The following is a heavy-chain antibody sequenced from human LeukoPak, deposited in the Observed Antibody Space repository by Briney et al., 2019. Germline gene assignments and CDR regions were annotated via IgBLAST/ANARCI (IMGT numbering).Heavy chain of an antibody. V-gene: IGHV4-59*08. CDR2: IYYSGST. D-gene: IGHD2-15*01. CDR3: ARHGRRCSGGSCYSYWYFDP. J-gene: IGHJ2*01. CDR1: GGSISSYY. Sequence: PSETLSLTCTVSGGSISSYYWSWIRQPPGKGLEWIGYIYYSGSTNYNPSLKSRVTISVDTSKNQFSLKLSSVTAADTAVYYCARHGRRCSGGSCYSYWYFDPWGRGTLVTVSS.